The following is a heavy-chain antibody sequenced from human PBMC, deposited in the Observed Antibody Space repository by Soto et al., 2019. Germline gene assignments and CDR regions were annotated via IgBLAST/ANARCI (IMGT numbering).Heavy chain of an antibody. J-gene: IGHJ6*02. CDR2: INHSGST. D-gene: IGHD3-9*01. V-gene: IGHV4-34*01. CDR1: GGSFSGYY. Sequence: PSETLSLTCAVYGGSFSGYYWSWIRQPPGKGLEWIGEINHSGSTNYNPSLKSRVTISVDTSKNQFSLKLSSVTAADTAVYYCARGYYDILTGEYYYYYYGMDVWGQGTTVTVSS. CDR3: ARGYYDILTGEYYYYYYGMDV.